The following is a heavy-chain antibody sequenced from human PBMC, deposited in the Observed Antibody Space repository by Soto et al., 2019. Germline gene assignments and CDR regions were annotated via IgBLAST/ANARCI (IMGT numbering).Heavy chain of an antibody. Sequence: SETLSLTCAVYGGSFSGYYWSWIRQPPGKGLEWIGEINHSGSTNDNPSLKSRVTISVDTSKNQFSLKLSSVTAADTAVYYCASLPTGGGVREAVAGTGPDVDYWGQGTLVTVSS. D-gene: IGHD6-19*01. CDR2: INHSGST. CDR1: GGSFSGYY. J-gene: IGHJ4*02. V-gene: IGHV4-34*01. CDR3: ASLPTGGGVREAVAGTGPDVDY.